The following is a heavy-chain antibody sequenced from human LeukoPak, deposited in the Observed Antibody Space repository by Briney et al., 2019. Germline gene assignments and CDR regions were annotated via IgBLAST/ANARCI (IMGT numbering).Heavy chain of an antibody. CDR2: IYYSGST. CDR1: GGSISSYY. J-gene: IGHJ5*02. V-gene: IGHV4-59*08. D-gene: IGHD3-10*01. Sequence: PSETLSLTCTVSGGSISSYYWSWIRQPPGKGLEWLGYIYYSGSTNYNPSLRSRVTISVDTSKNQFSLKLSSVTAADTAVYYCARLTMVRGVIVIDPWGQGTLVTVSS. CDR3: ARLTMVRGVIVIDP.